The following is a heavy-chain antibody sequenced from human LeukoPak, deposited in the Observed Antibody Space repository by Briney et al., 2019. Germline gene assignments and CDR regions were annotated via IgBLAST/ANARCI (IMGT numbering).Heavy chain of an antibody. CDR2: MYYSGST. J-gene: IGHJ4*02. CDR1: GGSISSY. Sequence: PSETLSLTCTVSGGSISSYWSWFRQPPGKGLEWIAYMYYSGSTNSNPSLKSRVTMSVDTSKNQFSLKLSSVPAADTAVYFCARLSEAAGSPFHYWGQGTLLTVSS. V-gene: IGHV4-59*08. CDR3: ARLSEAAGSPFHY. D-gene: IGHD6-13*01.